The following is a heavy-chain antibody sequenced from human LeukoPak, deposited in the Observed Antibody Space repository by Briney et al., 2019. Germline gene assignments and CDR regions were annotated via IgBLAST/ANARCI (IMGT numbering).Heavy chain of an antibody. CDR2: ICHSGST. CDR3: ARHPAGTLVPFDY. J-gene: IGHJ4*02. Sequence: SETLSLTCTVSDYSITSHYCWGWIRQAPGKGLEWIGNICHSGSTFYNPSLKSRLTISIDTSKSQFSLKLSSVTAADTAVYYCARHPAGTLVPFDYWGQGTLVTVSS. D-gene: IGHD6-13*01. V-gene: IGHV4-38-2*02. CDR1: DYSITSHYC.